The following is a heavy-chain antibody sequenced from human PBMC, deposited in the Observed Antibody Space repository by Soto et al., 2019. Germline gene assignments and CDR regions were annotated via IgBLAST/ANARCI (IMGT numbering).Heavy chain of an antibody. CDR1: GFTFSSYG. CDR2: IWYDGSNK. D-gene: IGHD3-9*01. J-gene: IGHJ6*03. CDR3: AREPQYYDILTGSNGPKYYYYYYMDV. Sequence: GGSLRLSCAASGFTFSSYGMHWVRQAPGKGLEWVAVIWYDGSNKYYADSVKGRFTISRDNSKNTLYLQMNSLRAEDTAVYYCAREPQYYDILTGSNGPKYYYYYYMDVWGKGTTVTVSS. V-gene: IGHV3-33*01.